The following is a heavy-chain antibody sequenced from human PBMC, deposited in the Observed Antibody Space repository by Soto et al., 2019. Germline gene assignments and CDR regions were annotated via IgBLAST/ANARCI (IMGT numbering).Heavy chain of an antibody. Sequence: EVQLLDSGGGLVQPGGSLRLSCAASGFTFSSYGMSWVRQAPGKGLEWVSTVAVGGGTYYADSVRGRFTISRDNSKNTLYLHMNSLRAEDTALYYCAKDRCGTTSCIWGPDYWGQGTLVTVSS. CDR3: AKDRCGTTSCIWGPDY. V-gene: IGHV3-23*01. J-gene: IGHJ4*02. CDR1: GFTFSSYG. CDR2: VAVGGGT. D-gene: IGHD2-2*01.